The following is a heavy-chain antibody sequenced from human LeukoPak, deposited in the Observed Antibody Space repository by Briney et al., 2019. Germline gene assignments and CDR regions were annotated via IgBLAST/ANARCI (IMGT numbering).Heavy chain of an antibody. Sequence: ASVKVSCKASGGTFSSYAISWVRQAPGQGLEWMGGIIPIFGTANYAQNFQGRVTMTTDTSTSTAYMELRSLRSDDTAVYYCARYYDSSGYYYLDYWGQGTLVTVSS. V-gene: IGHV1-69*05. J-gene: IGHJ4*02. CDR1: GGTFSSYA. CDR2: IIPIFGTA. CDR3: ARYYDSSGYYYLDY. D-gene: IGHD3-22*01.